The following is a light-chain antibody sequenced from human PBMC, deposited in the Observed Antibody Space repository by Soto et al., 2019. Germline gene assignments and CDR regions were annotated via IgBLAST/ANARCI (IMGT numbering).Light chain of an antibody. CDR2: AAS. V-gene: IGKV1-17*01. Sequence: DIQMTQSPSSLSASAGDRVTITCRASQGIRKDLGWYQQKPGKAPKRLIYAASSLQSGVPSRFSGSGSGTDFTLTISSLQPEDVAAYYCQKYNSAPLTFGGGTKVDIK. CDR3: QKYNSAPLT. J-gene: IGKJ4*01. CDR1: QGIRKD.